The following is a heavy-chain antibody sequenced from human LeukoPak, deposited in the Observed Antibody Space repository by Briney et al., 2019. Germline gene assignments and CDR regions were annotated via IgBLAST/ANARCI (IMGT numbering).Heavy chain of an antibody. CDR3: ARDGVYSSGWKYYYMDV. Sequence: ASVKVSCKASGYTFTGYYMHWVRQAPGQGLEWMGWINPNSGGTNYAQKFQGRVIMTRDTSISTAYMELSRLRAEDTALYYCARDGVYSSGWKYYYMDVWGKGTTVTVSS. CDR2: INPNSGGT. J-gene: IGHJ6*03. CDR1: GYTFTGYY. V-gene: IGHV1-2*02. D-gene: IGHD6-19*01.